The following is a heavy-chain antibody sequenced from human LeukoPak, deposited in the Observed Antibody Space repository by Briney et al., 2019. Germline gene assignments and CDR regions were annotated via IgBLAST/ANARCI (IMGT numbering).Heavy chain of an antibody. D-gene: IGHD2-8*01. Sequence: SETLSLTCTVSGGSISSSSYYWGWIRQPPGKGLEWIGSIYYSGSTYYNPSLKSPVTISVDTSKNQFSLKLSSVTAADTAVYYCARQIVLMVYAIRYFDYWGQGTLVTVSS. CDR3: ARQIVLMVYAIRYFDY. V-gene: IGHV4-39*01. CDR1: GGSISSSSYY. J-gene: IGHJ4*02. CDR2: IYYSGST.